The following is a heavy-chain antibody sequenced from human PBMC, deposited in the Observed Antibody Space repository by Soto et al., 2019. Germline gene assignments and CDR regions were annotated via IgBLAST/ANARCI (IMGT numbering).Heavy chain of an antibody. CDR2: INPYNGNT. V-gene: IGHV1-18*04. J-gene: IGHJ4*02. Sequence: ASVKVSCKASGYSFSSYVVSWVRQAPGQGLEWIGGINPYNGNTLYAQNLQGRVTLTTDTSTDTAYMELSSLRSEDTAVYYCATDRAGEWELYNYWGQGTLVTVSS. D-gene: IGHD1-26*01. CDR3: ATDRAGEWELYNY. CDR1: GYSFSSYV.